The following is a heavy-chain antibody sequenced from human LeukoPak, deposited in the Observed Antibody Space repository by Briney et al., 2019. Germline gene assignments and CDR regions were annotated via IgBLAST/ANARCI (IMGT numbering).Heavy chain of an antibody. CDR1: GYTFTGYY. CDR2: INPNSGGA. Sequence: SVKVSCKASGYTFTGYYMHWVRQAPGQGLEWMGWINPNSGGANYAQKLQGRVTMTTDTSTSTAYMELRSLRSDDTAVYYCARVSEMATIRSYYYYYYMDVWGKGTTVTVSS. J-gene: IGHJ6*03. V-gene: IGHV1-2*02. D-gene: IGHD5-24*01. CDR3: ARVSEMATIRSYYYYYYMDV.